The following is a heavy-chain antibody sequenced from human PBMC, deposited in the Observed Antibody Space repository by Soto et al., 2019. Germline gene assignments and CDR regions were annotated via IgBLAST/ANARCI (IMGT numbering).Heavy chain of an antibody. V-gene: IGHV3-33*01. J-gene: IGHJ4*02. Sequence: GGSLRLSCAASGFIFSTYGMHWVRQAPGKGLEWVAVIWYDGSNKYYADSVKGRFTISRDNSKNTLYLQMNSLRAEDTAVYYCARAVGPFDYWGQGTLVTVSS. D-gene: IGHD1-26*01. CDR2: IWYDGSNK. CDR3: ARAVGPFDY. CDR1: GFIFSTYG.